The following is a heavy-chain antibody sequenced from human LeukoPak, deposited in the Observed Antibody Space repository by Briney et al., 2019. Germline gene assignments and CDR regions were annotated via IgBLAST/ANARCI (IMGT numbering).Heavy chain of an antibody. Sequence: GASVKVSCKASGGTFSSYAISWVRQAPGQGLEWMGRIIPILGIANYAQKFQGRVTITADKSTSTAYMELSSLRSEDTAVYYCARGGTPNCSGGSCCDYWGQGTLVTVSS. V-gene: IGHV1-69*04. CDR3: ARGGTPNCSGGSCCDY. D-gene: IGHD2-15*01. J-gene: IGHJ4*02. CDR2: IIPILGIA. CDR1: GGTFSSYA.